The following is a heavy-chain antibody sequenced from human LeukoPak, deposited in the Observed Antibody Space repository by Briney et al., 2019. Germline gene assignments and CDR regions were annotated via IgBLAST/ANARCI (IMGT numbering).Heavy chain of an antibody. CDR1: GVSINSYY. CDR3: ARHLVRDGYNYFFGS. CDR2: IDYTGST. Sequence: SETLSLTCTVSGVSINSYYWSWIRQPPGKRLEWIGYIDYTGSTNCNPSLKSRVTISADTSKNQFFMKLTSGTPADTAVYYCARHLVRDGYNYFFGSWRQGTRVTVSS. J-gene: IGHJ5*01. D-gene: IGHD5-24*01. V-gene: IGHV4-59*08.